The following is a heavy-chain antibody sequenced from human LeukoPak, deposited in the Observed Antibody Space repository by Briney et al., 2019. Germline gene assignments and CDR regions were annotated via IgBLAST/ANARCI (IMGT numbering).Heavy chain of an antibody. V-gene: IGHV3-30*03. D-gene: IGHD6-19*01. CDR1: GFTFSSYW. J-gene: IGHJ5*02. CDR3: ARAVLDQWLVPGGWFDP. Sequence: GGSLRLSCTASGFTFSSYWMSWVRQAPGKGLEWVAVISYDGSNKYYADSVKGRFTISRDNSKNTLYLQMNSLRAEDTAVYYCARAVLDQWLVPGGWFDPWGQGTLVTVSS. CDR2: ISYDGSNK.